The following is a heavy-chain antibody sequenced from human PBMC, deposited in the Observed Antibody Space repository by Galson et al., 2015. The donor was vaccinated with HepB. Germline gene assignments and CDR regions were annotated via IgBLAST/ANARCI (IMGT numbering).Heavy chain of an antibody. D-gene: IGHD2-2*03. V-gene: IGHV3-11*01. CDR3: ARDLDISVSDAFHI. J-gene: IGHJ3*02. Sequence: SLRLSCAASGFTFSDYYMSWIRQAPGKGLEWVSYISGSGNSIYYAGSVKGRFTISRDNAKNSLYLLMNSLRADDAAVYYCARDLDISVSDAFHIWGQGTMVTVSS. CDR1: GFTFSDYY. CDR2: ISGSGNSI.